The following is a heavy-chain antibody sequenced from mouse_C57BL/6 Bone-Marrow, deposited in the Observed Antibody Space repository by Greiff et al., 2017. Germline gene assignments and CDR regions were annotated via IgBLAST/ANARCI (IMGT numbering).Heavy chain of an antibody. V-gene: IGHV1-81*01. J-gene: IGHJ4*01. CDR1: GYTFTSYG. CDR2: IYPRSGNT. CDR3: ARLGLLAMDY. D-gene: IGHD1-1*01. Sequence: VQLQESGAELARPGASVKLSCKASGYTFTSYGISWVKQRPGQGLEWIGEIYPRSGNTYSNEKFKGKATLTADKSSSTAYMELRSLTSEDSAVYFCARLGLLAMDYWGQGTSVTVSS.